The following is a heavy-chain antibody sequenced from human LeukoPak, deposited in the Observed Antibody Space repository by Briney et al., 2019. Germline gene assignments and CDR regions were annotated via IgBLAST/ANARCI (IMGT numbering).Heavy chain of an antibody. V-gene: IGHV1-18*04. CDR2: ISAYNGNT. Sequence: GASVKVSCKASGYTFTGYYMHWVRQAPGQGLEWKGWISAYNGNTNYAQKLQGRVTMTTDTSTSTAYMELRSLRSDDTAVYYRARDFRGFIAAAGTVDYWGQGTLVTVSS. D-gene: IGHD6-13*01. CDR3: ARDFRGFIAAAGTVDY. CDR1: GYTFTGYY. J-gene: IGHJ4*02.